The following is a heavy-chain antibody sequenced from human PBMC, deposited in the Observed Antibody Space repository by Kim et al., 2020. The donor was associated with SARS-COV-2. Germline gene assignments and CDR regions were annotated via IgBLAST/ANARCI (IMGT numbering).Heavy chain of an antibody. CDR3: AKDGYCSGGSCGFDY. Sequence: GGSLRLSCAASGFTFSSYGMHWVRQAPGKGLEWVAVISYDGSNKYYADSVKGRFTISRDNSKNTLYLQMNSLRAEDTAVYYCAKDGYCSGGSCGFDYWGQGTLVTVSS. CDR2: ISYDGSNK. CDR1: GFTFSSYG. D-gene: IGHD2-15*01. J-gene: IGHJ4*02. V-gene: IGHV3-30*18.